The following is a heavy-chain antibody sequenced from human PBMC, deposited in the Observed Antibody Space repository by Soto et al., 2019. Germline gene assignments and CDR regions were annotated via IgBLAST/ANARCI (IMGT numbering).Heavy chain of an antibody. CDR3: ATRPQCNNGVCFGLDS. J-gene: IGHJ4*02. D-gene: IGHD2-8*01. CDR2: ISYDGDTK. CDR1: GLRFSTYS. V-gene: IGHV3-30-3*01. Sequence: QVQLVESGGGVVQPGRSLRLSCVASGLRFSTYSMHWVRQAPGKGLEWVAVISYDGDTKYYVDSVKGRFTISRDDSKNTVYLQMNSLRDDDTAVYHGATRPQCNNGVCFGLDSWGQGTVVIVSS.